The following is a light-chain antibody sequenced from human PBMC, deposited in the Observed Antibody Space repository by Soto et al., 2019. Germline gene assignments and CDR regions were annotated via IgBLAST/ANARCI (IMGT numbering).Light chain of an antibody. CDR3: QQYGSSPPT. Sequence: EIVLTQSPGTLSLSPGERATLSCRASQSVSSSYLAWYQQKPGQAPRLLIYGASSRATGIPDRFSGSGSGTDFTLTIRSLEHEAFSVYYCQQYGSSPPTFGQGTKVEIK. CDR2: GAS. V-gene: IGKV3-20*01. J-gene: IGKJ1*01. CDR1: QSVSSSY.